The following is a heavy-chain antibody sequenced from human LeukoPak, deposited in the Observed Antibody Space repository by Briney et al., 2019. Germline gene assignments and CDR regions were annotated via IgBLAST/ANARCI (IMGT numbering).Heavy chain of an antibody. CDR1: GFTFSSYG. V-gene: IGHV3-30*03. CDR3: ASPLDYAGN. Sequence: PGGSLRLSCAASGFTFSSYGMHWVRQAPGKGLEWVAVISYDGSNKYYADSVKGRFTISRDNSKNTLYLQMNSLRAEDTAVYYCASPLDYAGNWGQGTLVTVSS. J-gene: IGHJ4*02. D-gene: IGHD4-17*01. CDR2: ISYDGSNK.